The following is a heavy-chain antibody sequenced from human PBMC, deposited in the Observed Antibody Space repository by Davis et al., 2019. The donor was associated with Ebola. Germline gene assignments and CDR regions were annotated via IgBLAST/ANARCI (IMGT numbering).Heavy chain of an antibody. V-gene: IGHV1-18*01. D-gene: IGHD6-13*01. CDR1: GYTFTSYG. CDR3: ARDRGLIAAAGTKDY. CDR2: ISAYNGNT. Sequence: ASVKVSCKASGYTFTSYGISWVRQAPGQGLEWMGWISAYNGNTNYAQKLQGRVTMTTDTSTSTAYMELRSLRSDDTAMYYCARDRGLIAAAGTKDYWGQGTLVTVSS. J-gene: IGHJ4*02.